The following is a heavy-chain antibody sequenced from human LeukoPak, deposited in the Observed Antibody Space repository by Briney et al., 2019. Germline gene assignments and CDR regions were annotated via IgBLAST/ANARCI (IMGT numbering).Heavy chain of an antibody. J-gene: IGHJ4*02. V-gene: IGHV3-30*18. D-gene: IGHD3-22*01. Sequence: PGRSLRLSCAASGFTFSRYGMHWVRQAPGKGLEWVAVISYDGSNKYYADSVKGRFTISRDNSKNTLYLQMNSLRAEDTAVYYCANPNYYDSSGYYSDDYWGQGTLVTVSS. CDR1: GFTFSRYG. CDR2: ISYDGSNK. CDR3: ANPNYYDSSGYYSDDY.